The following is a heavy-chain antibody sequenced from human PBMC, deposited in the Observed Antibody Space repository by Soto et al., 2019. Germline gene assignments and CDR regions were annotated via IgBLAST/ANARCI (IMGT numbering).Heavy chain of an antibody. J-gene: IGHJ4*02. V-gene: IGHV3-23*01. D-gene: IGHD3-22*01. CDR2: ISGSGGST. CDR3: AKDQEQTYYYDSSGYYGY. CDR1: GFTFSSYA. Sequence: PGGSLRLSCAASGFTFSSYAMSWVRQAPGKGLGWVSAISGSGGSTYYADSVKGRFTISRDNSKNTLYLQMNSLRAEDTAVYYCAKDQEQTYYYDSSGYYGYWGQGTLVTVSS.